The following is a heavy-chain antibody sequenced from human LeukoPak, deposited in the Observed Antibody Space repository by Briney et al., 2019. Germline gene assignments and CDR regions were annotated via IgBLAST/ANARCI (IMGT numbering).Heavy chain of an antibody. CDR3: AKDSGYDYYFDY. J-gene: IGHJ4*02. CDR2: ISWNSGSI. D-gene: IGHD5-12*01. CDR1: GFTFSDYW. Sequence: GGSLRLSCAASGFTFSDYWMAWVRQAPGKGLEWVSGISWNSGSIGYADSVKGRFTISRDNAKNSLYLQMNSLRAEDTALYYCAKDSGYDYYFDYWGQGTLVTVSS. V-gene: IGHV3-9*01.